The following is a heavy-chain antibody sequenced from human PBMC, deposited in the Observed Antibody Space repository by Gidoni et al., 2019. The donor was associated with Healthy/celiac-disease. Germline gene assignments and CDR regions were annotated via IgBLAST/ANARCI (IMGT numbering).Heavy chain of an antibody. CDR3: PRDIPRGGQWLVRGGGWFDP. D-gene: IGHD6-19*01. V-gene: IGHV1-2*06. Sequence: QVQLVQSGAEVKKPGASVKVSCRASGYTFTGSYMHWVRQAPGQGLEWMGRINPHSGGTNYAPKFQGRVTMTGDTSISTAYMELSRLISDATAVYYCPRDIPRGGQWLVRGGGWFDPWGQGTLVTVSS. CDR1: GYTFTGSY. CDR2: INPHSGGT. J-gene: IGHJ5*02.